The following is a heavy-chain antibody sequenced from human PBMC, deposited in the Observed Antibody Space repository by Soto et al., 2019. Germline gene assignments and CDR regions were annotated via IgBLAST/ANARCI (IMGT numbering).Heavy chain of an antibody. D-gene: IGHD3-22*01. J-gene: IGHJ3*02. Sequence: ASVKVSCKASGYTFTSYGISWVRQAPGQGLEWMGWISAYNGNTNYAQKLQGRVTMTTDTSTSTAYMELRSLRSDDTAVYYCARDSHSSGYNDAFDIWGQGTMVTVSS. CDR3: ARDSHSSGYNDAFDI. V-gene: IGHV1-18*01. CDR2: ISAYNGNT. CDR1: GYTFTSYG.